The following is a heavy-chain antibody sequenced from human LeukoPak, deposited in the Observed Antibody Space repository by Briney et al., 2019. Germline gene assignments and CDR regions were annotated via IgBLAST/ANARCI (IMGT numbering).Heavy chain of an antibody. CDR3: ARGQTRRLSSPLDY. Sequence: ASVTVSFKSSGYTFTIYGSSWVRQAPGQGLEWMGWISAYNGNTDYAQKLQGRVTMTTDTSTSTAYMELRSLRSDDTAVYYCARGQTRRLSSPLDYWGQGTLVTVSS. CDR1: GYTFTIYG. D-gene: IGHD3-16*02. CDR2: ISAYNGNT. J-gene: IGHJ4*02. V-gene: IGHV1-18*01.